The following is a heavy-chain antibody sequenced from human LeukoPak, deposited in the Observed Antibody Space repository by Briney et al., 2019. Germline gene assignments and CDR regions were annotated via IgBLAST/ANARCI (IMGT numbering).Heavy chain of an antibody. Sequence: PGGSLRLSCAASGFTVSGNYMSWVRQAPGKGLEWVSVLYSGGSTYFADSVTGRFTISTDNSKNTLYLQMNSLRAEDTAVYYCARDGPYCTNGICYRKYYFDYWGQGTLVTVSS. CDR2: LYSGGST. CDR3: ARDGPYCTNGICYRKYYFDY. J-gene: IGHJ4*02. V-gene: IGHV3-66*01. D-gene: IGHD2-8*01. CDR1: GFTVSGNY.